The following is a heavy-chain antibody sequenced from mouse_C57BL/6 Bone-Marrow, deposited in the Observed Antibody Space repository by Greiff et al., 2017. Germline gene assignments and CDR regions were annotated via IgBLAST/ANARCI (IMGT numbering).Heavy chain of an antibody. D-gene: IGHD2-3*01. CDR1: GYTFTGYW. V-gene: IGHV1-9*01. CDR3: ARDGYYWVYAMDY. CDR2: ILPGSGSA. Sequence: QVQLQQSGAELMKPGASVKLSCKATGYTFTGYWIEWLKQSPGDGLEWIGEILPGSGSANYNEKLKVKATFPADTSSNTAYMQLSSLTTEDSAIYYCARDGYYWVYAMDYCGQGNSVTVSS. J-gene: IGHJ4*01.